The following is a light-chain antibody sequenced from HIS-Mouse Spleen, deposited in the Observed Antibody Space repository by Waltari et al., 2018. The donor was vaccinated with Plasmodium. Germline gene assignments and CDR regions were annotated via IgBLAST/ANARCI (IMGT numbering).Light chain of an antibody. CDR1: SLRSYY. Sequence: LAHSPAVSVALGQTVRITCQGDSLRSYYASWYQQKPGQAPVLVIYGKNNRPSGIPDRFSGSSSGNTPSLTITGAQAEDEADYYWNSRDSIGNHLGVVFGGGTKLTVL. V-gene: IGLV3-19*01. CDR3: NSRDSIGNHLGVV. J-gene: IGLJ2*01. CDR2: GKN.